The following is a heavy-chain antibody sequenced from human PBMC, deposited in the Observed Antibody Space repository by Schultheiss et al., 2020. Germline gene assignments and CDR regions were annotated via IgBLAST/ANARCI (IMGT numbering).Heavy chain of an antibody. CDR3: AKNPYSSSWLHYYYYYMDV. Sequence: SETLSLTCSVSGGSLSVYSWSWIRQHPGKGLEWIGYIYYSGSTYYNPSLKSRVTISVDTSKNQFSLKLSSVTAADTAVYYCAKNPYSSSWLHYYYYYMDVWGKGTTVTVSS. CDR1: GGSLSVYS. D-gene: IGHD6-13*01. CDR2: IYYSGST. V-gene: IGHV4-59*01. J-gene: IGHJ6*03.